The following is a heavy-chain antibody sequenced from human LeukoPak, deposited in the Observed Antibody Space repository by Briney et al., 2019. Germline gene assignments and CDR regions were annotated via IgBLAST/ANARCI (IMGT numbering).Heavy chain of an antibody. Sequence: GGSLRLSCAASGFTFSSFGMNWVRQAPGKGLEWVSSIKSSSSYVYYADSVKGRLTISRDNTKNSLYLQMNSLRAEDTAVYYCARDLDYYDSSGYYYAFDYWGQGTLVTVSS. CDR2: IKSSSSYV. CDR1: GFTFSSFG. J-gene: IGHJ4*02. D-gene: IGHD3-22*01. V-gene: IGHV3-21*01. CDR3: ARDLDYYDSSGYYYAFDY.